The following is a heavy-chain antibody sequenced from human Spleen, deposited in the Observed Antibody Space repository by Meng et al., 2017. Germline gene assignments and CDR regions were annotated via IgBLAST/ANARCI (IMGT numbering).Heavy chain of an antibody. CDR1: GGSISSSSYY. CDR3: AREPSSRRWLQLSSPYFDY. CDR2: IYYSGST. Sequence: LQLQEPGPGLVKPSETLSPTCTVSGGSISSSSYYWGWIRQPPGKGLEWIGSIYYSGSTYYNPSLKSRVTISVDTSKNQFSLKLSSVTAADTAVYYCAREPSSRRWLQLSSPYFDYWGQGTLVTVSS. V-gene: IGHV4-39*07. J-gene: IGHJ4*02. D-gene: IGHD5-24*01.